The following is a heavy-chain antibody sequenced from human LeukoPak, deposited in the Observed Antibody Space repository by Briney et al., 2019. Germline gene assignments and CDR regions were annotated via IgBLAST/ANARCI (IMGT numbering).Heavy chain of an antibody. V-gene: IGHV3-48*04. CDR2: IDSSSSTI. CDR3: AREHNDGYFDY. CDR1: GFIFSDYN. D-gene: IGHD1-1*01. J-gene: IGHJ4*02. Sequence: PGGSLRLSCEASGFIFSDYNMNWVRQAPGKGLEWLSFIDSSSSTIYYADSVKGRFTISRDNAKNSLFLQMDSLRAEDTAVYYCAREHNDGYFDYWGQGTLVTVSS.